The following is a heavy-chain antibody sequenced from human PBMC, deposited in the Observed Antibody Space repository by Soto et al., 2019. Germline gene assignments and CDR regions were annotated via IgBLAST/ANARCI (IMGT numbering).Heavy chain of an antibody. V-gene: IGHV3-30*18. CDR2: ISYDGSNK. D-gene: IGHD2-21*01. Sequence: PGGSLRLSCAASGFTFSSYGMHWVRQAPGKGLEWVAVISYDGSNKYYADSVKGRFTISRDNSKNTLYLQMNSLRAEDTAVYYCAKGRVAYYYYYGMDVWGQGTTVTVS. CDR1: GFTFSSYG. CDR3: AKGRVAYYYYYGMDV. J-gene: IGHJ6*02.